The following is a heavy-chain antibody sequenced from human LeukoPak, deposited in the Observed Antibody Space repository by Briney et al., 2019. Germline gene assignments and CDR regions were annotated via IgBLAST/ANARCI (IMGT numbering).Heavy chain of an antibody. D-gene: IGHD4-17*01. J-gene: IGHJ4*02. CDR2: ISSSSSTI. V-gene: IGHV3-48*01. Sequence: GGFLRLSCAASGFTFSSYSMNWVRQAPGKGLEWVSYISSSSSTIYYADSVKGRFTISRDNAKNSLYLQMNSLRAEDTAVYYCARGLATVTSFFDYWGQGTLVTVSS. CDR3: ARGLATVTSFFDY. CDR1: GFTFSSYS.